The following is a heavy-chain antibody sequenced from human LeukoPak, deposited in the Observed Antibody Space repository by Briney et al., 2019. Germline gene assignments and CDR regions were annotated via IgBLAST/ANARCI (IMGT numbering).Heavy chain of an antibody. J-gene: IGHJ3*02. CDR3: AKDLRTYYYDSSGYYSRLDAFDI. D-gene: IGHD3-22*01. Sequence: GGSLRLSCAASGFTFSSYAMSWVRQAPGKGLEWVSAISGSGGSTYYADSVKGRFTISRDNSKNTLYLQMNSLRAEDTAVYYCAKDLRTYYYDSSGYYSRLDAFDIWGQGTMVTVSS. V-gene: IGHV3-23*01. CDR2: ISGSGGST. CDR1: GFTFSSYA.